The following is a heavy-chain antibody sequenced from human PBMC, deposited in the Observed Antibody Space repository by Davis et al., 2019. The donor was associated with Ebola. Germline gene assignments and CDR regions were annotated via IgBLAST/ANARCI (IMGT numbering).Heavy chain of an antibody. D-gene: IGHD2-15*01. J-gene: IGHJ6*04. CDR1: GGSISSYH. CDR3: ARGLVVVAATPYYYGMGV. V-gene: IGHV4-34*01. Sequence: SETLSLTCTVSGGSISSYHWSWIRQPPGKGLEWIGEINHSGSTNYNPSLKSRVTISVDTSKNQFSLKLSSVTAADTAVYYCARGLVVVAATPYYYGMGVWGKGTTVTVSS. CDR2: INHSGST.